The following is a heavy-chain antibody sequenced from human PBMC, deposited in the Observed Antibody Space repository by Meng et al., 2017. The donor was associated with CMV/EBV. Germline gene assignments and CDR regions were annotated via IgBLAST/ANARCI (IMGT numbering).Heavy chain of an antibody. CDR3: AREREAAKLLWFGRSGFDY. D-gene: IGHD3-10*01. CDR1: TFSSYA. V-gene: IGHV3-30-3*01. CDR2: ISYDGSNK. J-gene: IGHJ4*02. Sequence: TFSSYAMHWVRQAPGKGLEWVAVISYDGSNKYYADSVKGRFTISRDNSKNTLYLQMNSLRAEDTAVYYCAREREAAKLLWFGRSGFDYWGQGTLVTVSS.